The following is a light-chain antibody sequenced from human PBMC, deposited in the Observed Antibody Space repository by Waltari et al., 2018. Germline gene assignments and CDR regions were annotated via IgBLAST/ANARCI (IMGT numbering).Light chain of an antibody. V-gene: IGLV1-40*01. CDR1: RSNLGPGYD. CDR2: GNN. J-gene: IGLJ3*02. CDR3: QSYDTSLRAWL. Sequence: QPVLTQPPSVSGAPGQSVPISCTGSRSNLGPGYDVHWYQHLPGTPPKLLIFGNNNRPSGVPHRFSGFRSGTSASLSITGLQIDDEAKYYCQSYDTSLRAWLFGGGTELTVL.